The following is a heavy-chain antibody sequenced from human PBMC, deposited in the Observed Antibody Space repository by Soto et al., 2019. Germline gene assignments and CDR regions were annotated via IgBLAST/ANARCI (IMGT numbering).Heavy chain of an antibody. D-gene: IGHD6-19*01. J-gene: IGHJ4*02. CDR3: WRGSRTGWRRINLQLH. CDR2: IWHTGRP. V-gene: IGHV4-4*02. CDR1: GDSLTNNHW. Sequence: QLQLRESGPGLVQPSGTLSLTCDVSGDSLTNNHWWSWVRQAPGKGLEWIGEIWHTGRPNYNPSLKSRGAISLGKSKDQFSLKLGSVAAADPGVLYCWRGSRTGWRRINLQLHWGQGTLVTVSS.